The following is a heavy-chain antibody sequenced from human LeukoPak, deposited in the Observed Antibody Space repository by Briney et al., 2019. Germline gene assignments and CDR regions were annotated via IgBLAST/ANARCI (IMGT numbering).Heavy chain of an antibody. Sequence: GSLRLSCAASGFTFSTYWMHWVRQAPGKGLVWVSRINSDGSSTSYADSVKGRFTISRDNAKNTLYLQMNTLRVEDTAVYYCARDPSGSSTTSFDYWGQGTLVTVSS. CDR1: GFTFSTYW. CDR3: ARDPSGSSTTSFDY. J-gene: IGHJ4*02. CDR2: INSDGSST. D-gene: IGHD1/OR15-1a*01. V-gene: IGHV3-74*01.